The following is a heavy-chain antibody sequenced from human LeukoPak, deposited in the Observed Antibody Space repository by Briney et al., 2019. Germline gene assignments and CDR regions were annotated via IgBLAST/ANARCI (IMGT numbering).Heavy chain of an antibody. CDR3: ATGPYRD. J-gene: IGHJ4*02. V-gene: IGHV3-30*03. CDR1: EFTFSRHG. Sequence: PGRSLRLSCAPSEFTFSRHGMHWVRQAPGKGLEWVAIISNDGSRKYYAHSVKGRFTISRDNSKNTLYLQMNSLRAEDTAVYYCATGPYRDWGQGTLVTVSS. D-gene: IGHD1-14*01. CDR2: ISNDGSRK.